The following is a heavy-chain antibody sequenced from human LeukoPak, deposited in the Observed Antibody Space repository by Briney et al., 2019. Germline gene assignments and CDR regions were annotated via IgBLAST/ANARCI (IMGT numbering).Heavy chain of an antibody. D-gene: IGHD1-26*01. CDR3: ARDKWEPRYAFDI. V-gene: IGHV4-4*07. CDR2: IYTSGST. Sequence: SETLSLTCTVSGDSISSYYCSWVRQPAGKGLEWIGRIYTSGSTNYNPSLKSRVTISVDTSKTQFSLKLSSVTAADTAVYYCARDKWEPRYAFDIWGQGTMVTVSS. J-gene: IGHJ3*02. CDR1: GDSISSYY.